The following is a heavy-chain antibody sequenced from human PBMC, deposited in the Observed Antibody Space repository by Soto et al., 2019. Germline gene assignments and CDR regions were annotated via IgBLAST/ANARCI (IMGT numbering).Heavy chain of an antibody. D-gene: IGHD2-21*02. CDR2: ISSSSSTI. J-gene: IGHJ4*02. CDR1: GFTFSSYS. Sequence: SGGSLRLSCAASGFTFSSYSMNWVRQAPGKGLEWVSYISSSSSTIYYADSVKGRFTISRDNAKNSLYLQMNSLRDEDTAVYYCAREDATVVTRGVPYYFDYWGQGTLVTVSS. CDR3: AREDATVVTRGVPYYFDY. V-gene: IGHV3-48*02.